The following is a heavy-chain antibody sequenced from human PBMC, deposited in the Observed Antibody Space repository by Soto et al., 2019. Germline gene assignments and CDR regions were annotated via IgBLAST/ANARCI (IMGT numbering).Heavy chain of an antibody. CDR2: IIPIFGTA. V-gene: IGHV1-69*13. CDR1: GGTFSSYA. CDR3: ARSLVALNWFDP. Sequence: SVKVSCKASGGTFSSYAISWVRQAPGQGLEWMGGIIPIFGTANYAQKFQGRVTITADESTSTAYMELSSLRSEDTAVYYCARSLVALNWFDPWGQGTLVTVSS. J-gene: IGHJ5*02.